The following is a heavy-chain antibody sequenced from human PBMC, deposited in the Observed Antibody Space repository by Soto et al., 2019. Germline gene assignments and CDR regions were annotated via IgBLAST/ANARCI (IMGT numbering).Heavy chain of an antibody. CDR1: GYTFIIYG. Sequence: QVQLVQSGAEVKTPGASVKVSCKTSGYTFIIYGISWVRQAPGQGLEWMGWISGQSGNRYFAEKFQGRITLTADTSTNTVYMEMRSLSSDDTAVYYCVRDAFPTITAAGVSPGDVWGKGTTVTVSA. J-gene: IGHJ6*04. V-gene: IGHV1-18*01. CDR2: ISGQSGNR. D-gene: IGHD6-13*01. CDR3: VRDAFPTITAAGVSPGDV.